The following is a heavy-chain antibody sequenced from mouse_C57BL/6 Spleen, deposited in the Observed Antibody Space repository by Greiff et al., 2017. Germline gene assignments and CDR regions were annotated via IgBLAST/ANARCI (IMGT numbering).Heavy chain of an antibody. J-gene: IGHJ1*03. D-gene: IGHD1-1*01. Sequence: EVQLQQSGPELVKPGASVKISCKASGYSFTGYYMNWVKQSPEKSLEWIGEINPSTGGTTYNQKFKAKATLTVDKSSSTAYMQLKSLTSEDSAVYYCARSAYGSSPWYFDVWGTGTTVTVSS. CDR3: ARSAYGSSPWYFDV. V-gene: IGHV1-42*01. CDR1: GYSFTGYY. CDR2: INPSTGGT.